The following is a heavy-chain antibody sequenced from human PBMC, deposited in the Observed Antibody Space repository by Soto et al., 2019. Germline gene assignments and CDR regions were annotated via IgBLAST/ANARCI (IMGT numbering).Heavy chain of an antibody. CDR3: ARDGPMDRAFDI. CDR1: GFPFTTYG. Sequence: ASVKVSCKASGFPFTTYGISWVRQAPGQGLEWMGWINTYNENTKYGQNLQGRVTLTTDTSTSTVYMELRNLISDDTAVYYCARDGPMDRAFDIWGQGTMVTASS. CDR2: INTYNENT. J-gene: IGHJ3*02. V-gene: IGHV1-18*01. D-gene: IGHD3-10*01.